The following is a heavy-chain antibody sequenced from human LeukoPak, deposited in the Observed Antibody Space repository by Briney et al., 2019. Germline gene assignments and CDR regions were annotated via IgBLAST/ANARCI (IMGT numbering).Heavy chain of an antibody. J-gene: IGHJ3*02. D-gene: IGHD3-10*01. CDR2: IIPILGIA. Sequence: GASVKVSCKASGGTFSSYAISWVRQAPGQGLEWMGRIIPILGIANYAQKFQGRVTITADKSTSTAYMELSSLRSEDTAVYYCASAYGSGSSHDAFNIWGQGTMVTVSS. V-gene: IGHV1-69*04. CDR3: ASAYGSGSSHDAFNI. CDR1: GGTFSSYA.